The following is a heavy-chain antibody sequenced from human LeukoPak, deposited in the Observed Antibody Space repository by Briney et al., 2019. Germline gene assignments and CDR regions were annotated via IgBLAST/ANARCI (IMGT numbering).Heavy chain of an antibody. D-gene: IGHD6-13*01. J-gene: IGHJ4*02. V-gene: IGHV3-53*01. Sequence: GGSLRLSCAASGFTVSTNYMGWVRQAPGKGLEWVSVIYSGGSTYYADSVKGRFTISRDNSKNTLYLELKSLGVEDTAVHYCARASIAAAGYYFDYWGQGTLVTVSS. CDR3: ARASIAAAGYYFDY. CDR2: IYSGGST. CDR1: GFTVSTNY.